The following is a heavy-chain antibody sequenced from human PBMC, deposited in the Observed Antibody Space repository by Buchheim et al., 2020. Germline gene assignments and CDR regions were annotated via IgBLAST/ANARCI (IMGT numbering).Heavy chain of an antibody. D-gene: IGHD2-21*01. J-gene: IGHJ6*03. CDR2: ISYDGSNK. CDR1: GFTFSSYG. V-gene: IGHV3-30*18. CDR3: AKCWAYCGGDWPYYMDV. Sequence: QVQLVESGGGVVQPGRSLRLSCAASGFTFSSYGMHWVRQAPGKGLEWVAVISYDGSNKYYADSVKGRFTISRDNSKNTLYLQMNSLRAEDTAVYYCAKCWAYCGGDWPYYMDVWGKGTT.